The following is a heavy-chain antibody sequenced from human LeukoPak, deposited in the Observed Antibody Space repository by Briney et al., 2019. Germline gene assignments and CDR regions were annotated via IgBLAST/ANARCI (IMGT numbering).Heavy chain of an antibody. CDR2: ISRSGKYR. J-gene: IGHJ4*02. Sequence: PGGSLRLSCVASGFTLCDYSMTWVRQAPGKGLEWVSLISRSGKYRHDADSGKGRFTISRDNAKSSLYLDMTNLRAEDTAVYYCARVYGGTGAAFDYWGQGTLLTVSS. CDR3: ARVYGGTGAAFDY. D-gene: IGHD4-23*01. V-gene: IGHV3-21*01. CDR1: GFTLCDYS.